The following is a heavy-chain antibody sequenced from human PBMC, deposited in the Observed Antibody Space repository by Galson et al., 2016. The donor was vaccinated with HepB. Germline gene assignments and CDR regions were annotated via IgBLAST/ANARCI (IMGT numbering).Heavy chain of an antibody. CDR1: GYTFTSYG. V-gene: IGHV1-18*01. CDR2: ISAYNGNT. J-gene: IGHJ4*02. Sequence: SVKVSCKASGYTFTSYGISWVRQAPGQGLEWMGWISAYNGNTNYAQKLQGRVTMTTDTSTSTAYVELRSLSSDDTAVYYCARDGGDIVATLTVDYWGQGTLVTVSS. CDR3: ARDGGDIVATLTVDY. D-gene: IGHD5-12*01.